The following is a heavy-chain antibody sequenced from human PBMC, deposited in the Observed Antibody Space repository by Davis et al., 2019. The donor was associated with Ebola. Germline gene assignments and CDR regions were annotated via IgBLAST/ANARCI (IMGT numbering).Heavy chain of an antibody. Sequence: GESLKISCAASGFTFSNYEMNWVRQAPGKGLEWVGKIKYDGSDKYYVDSVKGRFSISRDNAKNLLYLQMNSLTVEDTAMYYCAKDSGWQMSPWGQGTLVIVSS. CDR3: AKDSGWQMSP. CDR2: IKYDGSDK. J-gene: IGHJ5*02. V-gene: IGHV3-7*01. D-gene: IGHD6-19*01. CDR1: GFTFSNYE.